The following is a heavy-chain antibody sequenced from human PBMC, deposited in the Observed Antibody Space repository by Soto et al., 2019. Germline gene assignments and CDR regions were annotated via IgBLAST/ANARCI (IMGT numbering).Heavy chain of an antibody. CDR1: GFTFSSYA. J-gene: IGHJ4*02. D-gene: IGHD2-2*01. CDR2: ITGSDGNT. Sequence: EVQLLESGGGLVQPGGSLRLSCAASGFTFSSYAMSWVRQAPGKGLEWVSAITGSDGNTYYADSVKGRFTISRDNSKNTLYLQMNSLRPDDTAVYYCAKTVSTTWAFDYWGQGTLVTVSS. V-gene: IGHV3-23*01. CDR3: AKTVSTTWAFDY.